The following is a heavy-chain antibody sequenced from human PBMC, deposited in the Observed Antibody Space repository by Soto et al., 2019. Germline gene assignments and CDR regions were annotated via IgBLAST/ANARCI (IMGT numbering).Heavy chain of an antibody. CDR2: ISGSGGST. V-gene: IGHV3-23*01. Sequence: GGSLRLSCAASGFTFSSYAINWVRQAPGKGLEWVSAISGSGGSTDYADSVKGRSTISRDNSKNTVYLQMNSLRAEDTAVYYCAKDRRWGGGRCYSEWAFDIWGQGTMVTVSS. D-gene: IGHD2-15*01. CDR1: GFTFSSYA. CDR3: AKDRRWGGGRCYSEWAFDI. J-gene: IGHJ3*02.